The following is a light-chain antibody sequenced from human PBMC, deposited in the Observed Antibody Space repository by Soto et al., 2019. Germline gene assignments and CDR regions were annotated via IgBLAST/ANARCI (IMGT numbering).Light chain of an antibody. CDR2: AAS. CDR3: QQLDSYLSFT. Sequence: DIHLTQSPSFLFASVGDRVTITCRASQAVGHFLAWYQQKPGKAPKLLMYAASTLQSDVPARFRGSGSGTEFTLTITSLQPEDFATYYCQQLDSYLSFTFGGGTKVEI. CDR1: QAVGHF. J-gene: IGKJ4*01. V-gene: IGKV1-9*01.